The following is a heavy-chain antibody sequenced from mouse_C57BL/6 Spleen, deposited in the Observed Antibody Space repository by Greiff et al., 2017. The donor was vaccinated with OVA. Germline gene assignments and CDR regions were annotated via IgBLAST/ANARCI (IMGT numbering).Heavy chain of an antibody. CDR3: ARTGNDGYYVVYFDY. Sequence: VQLQQPGAELVKPGASVKMSCKASGYTFTSYWITWVKQRPGQGLEWIGDIYPGSGSTNYNEKFKSKATLTVDTSSSTAYMQHSSLTSEDSAVYYCARTGNDGYYVVYFDYWGQGTTLTVSS. V-gene: IGHV1-55*01. D-gene: IGHD2-3*01. J-gene: IGHJ2*01. CDR1: GYTFTSYW. CDR2: IYPGSGST.